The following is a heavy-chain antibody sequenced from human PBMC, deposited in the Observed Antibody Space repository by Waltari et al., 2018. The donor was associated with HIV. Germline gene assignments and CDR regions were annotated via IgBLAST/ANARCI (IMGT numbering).Heavy chain of an antibody. CDR1: GLTFSNAW. CDR2: IKSKTDGGTT. V-gene: IGHV3-15*01. J-gene: IGHJ3*02. Sequence: EVQLVESGGGLVKPGGSLRLSCAASGLTFSNAWMRWSRQAPGKGLEWVGRIKSKTDGGTTDYAAPVKGRFTISRDDSKNTLYLQMNSLKTEDTAVYYCTTGWSPNAFDIWGQGTMVTVSS. D-gene: IGHD3-3*01. CDR3: TTGWSPNAFDI.